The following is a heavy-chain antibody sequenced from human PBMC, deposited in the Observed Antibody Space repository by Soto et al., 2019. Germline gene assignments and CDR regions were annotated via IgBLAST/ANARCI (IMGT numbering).Heavy chain of an antibody. V-gene: IGHV3-23*01. CDR2: ISGSGGST. CDR1: GFTFSSYA. D-gene: IGHD2-15*01. CDR3: AKGWRCSGGSCYSPNY. J-gene: IGHJ4*02. Sequence: GGSLRLSCAASGFTFSSYAMSWVRQAPGKGLEWVSAISGSGGSTYYADSVKGRFTISRDNSKNTLYLQMNSLRAEDTAVYYCAKGWRCSGGSCYSPNYWGQGTLVTVSS.